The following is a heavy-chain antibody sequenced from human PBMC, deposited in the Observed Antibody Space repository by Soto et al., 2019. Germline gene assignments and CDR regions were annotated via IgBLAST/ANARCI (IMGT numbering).Heavy chain of an antibody. CDR3: ARTLYSYGTDY. J-gene: IGHJ4*02. V-gene: IGHV3-23*01. D-gene: IGHD5-18*01. CDR2: ISGSGGST. CDR1: GFTFSSYA. Sequence: EVQLLESGGGLVQPGGSLRLSCAASGFTFSSYAMSWVGQAPGKGLEWVSAISGSGGSTYYADSVKGRFTISRDNSKNTLYLQMNSPRAEYTAVYYCARTLYSYGTDYWGQGTLVTVSS.